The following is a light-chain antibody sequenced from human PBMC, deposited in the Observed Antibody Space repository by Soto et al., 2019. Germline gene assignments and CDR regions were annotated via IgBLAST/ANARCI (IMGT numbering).Light chain of an antibody. CDR2: GAS. J-gene: IGKJ1*01. V-gene: IGKV3-20*01. CDR3: QQYGSSPPWT. Sequence: EIVLTQSPGTLSLSPGERDTLSCRASQSVSSSYLAWYQQKPGQAPRLLIYGASSRATGIQDRFSGSGSGTDFTLTISRLEPEDFAVYYCQQYGSSPPWTFGQGAKVEIK. CDR1: QSVSSSY.